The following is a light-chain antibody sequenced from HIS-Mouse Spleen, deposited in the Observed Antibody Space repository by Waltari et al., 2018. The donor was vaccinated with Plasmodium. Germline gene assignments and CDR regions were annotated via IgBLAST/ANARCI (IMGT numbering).Light chain of an antibody. V-gene: IGKV1-9*01. J-gene: IGKJ2*01. CDR2: AAS. CDR3: QQLNSYPYT. CDR1: QGTSSY. Sequence: DIQLTQFPSFLSALVRDRVNITRRASQGTSSYLAWYQQKPGKAPKLLVYAASTLQSGVPSRFSGSGSGTEFTLTISSLQPEDFATYYCQQLNSYPYTFGQGTKLGIK.